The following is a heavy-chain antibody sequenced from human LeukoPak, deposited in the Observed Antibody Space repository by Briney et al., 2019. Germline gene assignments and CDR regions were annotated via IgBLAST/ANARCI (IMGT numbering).Heavy chain of an antibody. CDR2: IFGSGGSA. V-gene: IGHV3-23*01. CDR1: VFTFGRYA. CDR3: GKTTTGYSSGQKPAWPVDY. D-gene: IGHD6-19*01. Sequence: QSGGSLRLSCEASVFTFGRYAMYWVRQAPGEGREWVAGIFGSGGSAHYADSVKGRFTISRDNSKNTVYLQINNLRVEDTAVYYCGKTTTGYSSGQKPAWPVDYWGQGTLVTVSS. J-gene: IGHJ4*02.